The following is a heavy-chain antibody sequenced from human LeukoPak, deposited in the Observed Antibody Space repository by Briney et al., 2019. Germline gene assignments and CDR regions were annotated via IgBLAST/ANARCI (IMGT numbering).Heavy chain of an antibody. CDR3: ARDDPRGWYYFDY. CDR1: GYTFTGYY. J-gene: IGHJ4*02. CDR2: INPNNGGT. V-gene: IGHV1-2*02. D-gene: IGHD3-10*01. Sequence: ASVKVSCKASGYTFTGYYMHWVRQAPGQGLEWMGWINPNNGGTNYAQKFQGRVTMTRDTSISTAYMELSRLRSDDTAVYYCARDDPRGWYYFDYWGQGTLVTVSS.